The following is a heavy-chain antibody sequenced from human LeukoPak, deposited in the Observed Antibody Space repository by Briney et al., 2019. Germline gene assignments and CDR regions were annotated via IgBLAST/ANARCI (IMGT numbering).Heavy chain of an antibody. CDR3: ARGPFRNVDTTMLASRFDP. D-gene: IGHD5-18*01. J-gene: IGHJ5*02. CDR1: GYTFTGYY. Sequence: ASVKVSCKTSGYTFTGYYIHWVRQGPGQGLEWMGWINPNSGGTNYAQKFQGRVTMTREMSISLIYMELSRLRSDDTAVYYCARGPFRNVDTTMLASRFDPWGQGTLVTVSS. CDR2: INPNSGGT. V-gene: IGHV1-2*02.